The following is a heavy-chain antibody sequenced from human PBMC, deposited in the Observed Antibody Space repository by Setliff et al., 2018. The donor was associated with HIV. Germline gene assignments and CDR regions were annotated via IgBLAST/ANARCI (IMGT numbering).Heavy chain of an antibody. V-gene: IGHV4-61*09. J-gene: IGHJ4*02. D-gene: IGHD3-10*01. CDR2: IYTNGGA. CDR1: GDSITSDAFY. Sequence: SETLSLTCTVSGDSITSDAFYWTWARQPAGKGLEWIGHIYTNGGADYNSSLKSRVTISMDAPKNQFSLKLTSVTAADTAVYYCARDRYYGSGSYYNYFDYWGQGILVTVSS. CDR3: ARDRYYGSGSYYNYFDY.